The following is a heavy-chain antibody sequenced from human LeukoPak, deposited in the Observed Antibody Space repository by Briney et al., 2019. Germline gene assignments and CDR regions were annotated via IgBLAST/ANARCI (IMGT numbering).Heavy chain of an antibody. V-gene: IGHV6-1*01. Sequence: SQTLSLTCAISGDRVSSNSAAGNSIRQSPSRGLEWLGRTYYRSKWYNDYAVSVKSRITINPDTSKNQFSLQLNSVTPEDTAVYYCAREGGAIAARPFDYWGQGTLVTVSS. D-gene: IGHD6-6*01. CDR3: AREGGAIAARPFDY. CDR1: GDRVSSNSAA. J-gene: IGHJ4*02. CDR2: TYYRSKWYN.